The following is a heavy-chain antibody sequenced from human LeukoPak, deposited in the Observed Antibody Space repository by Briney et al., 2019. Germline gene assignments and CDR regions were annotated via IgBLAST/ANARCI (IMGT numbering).Heavy chain of an antibody. CDR3: ARVPSRMLYGMDV. J-gene: IGHJ6*02. Sequence: SQTLSLTCTVSGGSISSGDYYWSWIRQPPGKGLEWIGYIYYSGSTYYNPSLKSRVTISVDTSKNQFSLKLSSVTAADTAVYYCARVPSRMLYGMDVWGQGTTDTVSS. CDR1: GGSISSGDYY. CDR2: IYYSGST. V-gene: IGHV4-30-4*01. D-gene: IGHD2-8*01.